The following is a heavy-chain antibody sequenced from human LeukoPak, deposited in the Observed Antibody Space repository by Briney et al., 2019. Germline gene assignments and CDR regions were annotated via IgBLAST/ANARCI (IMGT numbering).Heavy chain of an antibody. CDR1: GFPFSDHH. D-gene: IGHD1-26*01. CDR2: SRNKANGYNT. J-gene: IGHJ4*02. Sequence: GGSLRLSCAASGFPFSDHHMDWVRQAPGKGLEWGGRSRNKANGYNTRYVESVTGRFTISRDDSKNSLYLQTNSLKTEDAAVYYCARSDESGGYFTPGYWGQGTLVTVSS. CDR3: ARSDESGGYFTPGY. V-gene: IGHV3-72*01.